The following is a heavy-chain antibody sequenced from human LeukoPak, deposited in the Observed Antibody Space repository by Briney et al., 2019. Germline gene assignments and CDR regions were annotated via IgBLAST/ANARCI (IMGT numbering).Heavy chain of an antibody. CDR3: ARISTGDSIGLA. CDR2: IYHSGST. J-gene: IGHJ5*02. CDR1: GYSISSGEY. D-gene: IGHD3-22*01. V-gene: IGHV4-38-2*01. Sequence: PSETLSLTCAVSGYSISSGEYWGWIRQPPGKGLGWIGSIYHSGSTYYNPSLKSRVTISVDASKNQFSLKLRSVTAADTAVYYCARISTGDSIGLAWGQGTLVTVSS.